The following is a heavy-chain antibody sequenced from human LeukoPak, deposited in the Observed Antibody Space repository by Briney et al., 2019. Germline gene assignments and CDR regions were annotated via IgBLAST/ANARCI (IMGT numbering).Heavy chain of an antibody. Sequence: GSLRLSCAASGFTFSDYYMSWIRQAPGKGLEWIGSIFHSGSTYYNPSLKSRVTISLDTSKNQFSLKLNSVTAADTAVYYCARANYYDTSGYSRGAFDIWGQGTMVTVSS. CDR2: IFHSGST. J-gene: IGHJ3*02. CDR1: GFTFSDYY. V-gene: IGHV4-38-2*01. CDR3: ARANYYDTSGYSRGAFDI. D-gene: IGHD3-22*01.